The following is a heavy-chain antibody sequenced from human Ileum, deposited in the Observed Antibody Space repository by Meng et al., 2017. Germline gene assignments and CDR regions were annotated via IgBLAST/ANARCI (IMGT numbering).Heavy chain of an antibody. V-gene: IGHV1-3*01. D-gene: IGHD3-10*01. CDR2: ITAGNGNT. Sequence: QVQLVQSGAEVKKPGASVRFSCKASGFLFISYAINWVRQAPGQGLEWMGWITAGNGNTKYSQKFQGRVTITRETSASTAYMELSSLRSEDTAVYYCARDMPYSSGSFDYWGQGTLVTVSS. CDR3: ARDMPYSSGSFDY. CDR1: GFLFISYA. J-gene: IGHJ4*02.